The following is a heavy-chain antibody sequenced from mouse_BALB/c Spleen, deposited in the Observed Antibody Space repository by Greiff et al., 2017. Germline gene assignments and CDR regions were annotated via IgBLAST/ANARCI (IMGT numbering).Heavy chain of an antibody. Sequence: EVQLVESGGGLVKPGGSLKLSCAASGFTFSDYYMYWVRQTPEKRLEWVATISDGGSYTYYPDSVKGRFTISRDNAKNNLYLQMSSLKSEDTAMYYCARGGYDGFAYWGQGTLVTVSA. V-gene: IGHV5-4*02. CDR3: ARGGYDGFAY. CDR1: GFTFSDYY. D-gene: IGHD2-14*01. CDR2: ISDGGSYT. J-gene: IGHJ3*01.